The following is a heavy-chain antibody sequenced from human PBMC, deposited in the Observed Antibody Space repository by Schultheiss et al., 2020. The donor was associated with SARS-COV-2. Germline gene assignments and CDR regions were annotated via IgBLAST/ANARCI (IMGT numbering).Heavy chain of an antibody. CDR2: IYYSGST. CDR1: GGSISSYY. V-gene: IGHV4-59*08. Sequence: SETLSLTCTVSGGSISSYYWSWIRQPPGKGLEWIGYIYYSGSTNYNPSLKSRVTISVDTSKNQFSLKLSSVTAADTAVYYCARSDQLLFSDYWGQGTLVTVAS. CDR3: ARSDQLLFSDY. D-gene: IGHD2-2*01. J-gene: IGHJ4*02.